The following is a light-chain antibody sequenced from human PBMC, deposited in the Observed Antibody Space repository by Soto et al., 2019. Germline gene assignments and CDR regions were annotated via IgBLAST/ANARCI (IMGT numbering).Light chain of an antibody. J-gene: IGLJ1*01. CDR1: SSDVGGYNY. Sequence: QSVRNQPASVSGSPGQSITISCTGTSSDVGGYNYVSWYQQHPGKAPKLMIYDVSSRPSGVSDRFSGSKSGNTASLTISGLQAEDEADYYCSSYTSSSTYVFGTGTKVTVL. V-gene: IGLV2-14*01. CDR2: DVS. CDR3: SSYTSSSTYV.